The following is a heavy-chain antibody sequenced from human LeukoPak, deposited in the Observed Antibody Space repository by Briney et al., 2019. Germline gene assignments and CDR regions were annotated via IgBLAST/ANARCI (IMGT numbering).Heavy chain of an antibody. D-gene: IGHD3-10*01. CDR2: ISSSGSTI. V-gene: IGHV3-48*03. Sequence: GGSLRLSCAASGFTFSSYEMNWVRQAPGKGLEWVSYISSSGSTIYYADSVKGRFTISRDNAKNSLYLQMNSLRAEDTAVYYCATTPKLTYYYGSGSYAFRDYWGQGTLVTVSS. CDR1: GFTFSSYE. J-gene: IGHJ4*02. CDR3: ATTPKLTYYYGSGSYAFRDY.